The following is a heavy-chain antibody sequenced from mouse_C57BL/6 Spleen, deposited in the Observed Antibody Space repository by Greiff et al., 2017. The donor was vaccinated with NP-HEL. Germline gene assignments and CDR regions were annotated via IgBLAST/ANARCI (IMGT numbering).Heavy chain of an antibody. CDR3: ARTAQSYFDY. V-gene: IGHV1-82*01. CDR1: GYAFSSSW. J-gene: IGHJ2*01. Sequence: QVQLQQSGPELVKPGASVKISCKASGYAFSSSWMNWVKQRPGKGLEWIGRIYPGDGDTNYNGKFKGKATLTADKSSSTAYMQLSSLTSEDSAVYFCARTAQSYFDYGGQGTTLTVSS. D-gene: IGHD3-2*02. CDR2: IYPGDGDT.